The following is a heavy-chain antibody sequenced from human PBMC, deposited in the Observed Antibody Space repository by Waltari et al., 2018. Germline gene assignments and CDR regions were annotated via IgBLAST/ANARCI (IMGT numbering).Heavy chain of an antibody. J-gene: IGHJ6*02. CDR1: GFTFSSYA. Sequence: EVQLLESGGGLVQPGGSLRLSCAASGFTFSSYAMSWVRQAPGKGREWVSAISGSGGSTYYADSVKGRFTISRDNSKNTLYLQMNSLRAEDTAVYYCAKDAYSSSSYYYYYGMDVWGQGTTVTVSS. V-gene: IGHV3-23*01. CDR2: ISGSGGST. D-gene: IGHD6-6*01. CDR3: AKDAYSSSSYYYYYGMDV.